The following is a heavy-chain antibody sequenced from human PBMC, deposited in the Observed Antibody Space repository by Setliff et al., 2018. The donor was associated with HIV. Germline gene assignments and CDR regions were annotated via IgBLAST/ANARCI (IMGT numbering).Heavy chain of an antibody. J-gene: IGHJ5*02. CDR1: GGSISSGSYY. V-gene: IGHV4-61*02. CDR2: IYTSGST. D-gene: IGHD3-10*02. Sequence: LSLTCTVSGGSISSGSYYWSWIRQPAGKGLEWIGRIYTSGSTNYNPSLKSRVTISIDMSKNQFSLKLSYVTAADTAVYYCARADRRYFRERFKWFDPWGQGTLVTVSS. CDR3: ARADRRYFRERFKWFDP.